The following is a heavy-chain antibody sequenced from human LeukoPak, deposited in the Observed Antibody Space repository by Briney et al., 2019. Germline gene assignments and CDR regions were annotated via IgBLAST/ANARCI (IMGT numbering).Heavy chain of an antibody. D-gene: IGHD1-26*01. CDR1: CASLSRYY. J-gene: IGHJ4*02. CDR2: IYYSGSS. Sequence: SETLSLTCTVSCASLSRYYWRWIRQPPGKGLEWIGYIYYSGSSTYSPSLQSRVTISVDASKNQFSPRLSSVPAADTAVYDCASGGGWQLPYNFDYWGQGTLVTVSS. V-gene: IGHV4-59*08. CDR3: ASGGGWQLPYNFDY.